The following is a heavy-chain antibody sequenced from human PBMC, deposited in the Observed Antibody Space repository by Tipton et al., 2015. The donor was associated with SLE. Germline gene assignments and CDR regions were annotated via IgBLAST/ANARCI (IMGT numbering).Heavy chain of an antibody. Sequence: SLRLSCVVSGFPVSSNYMIWVRQAPGRGLEWVSVIYPSGSPYLADSVKGRFTISRDNSDNTLYLQMSSLRAEDTAVYYCARAIKPITVFGTYYMDVWGKGSTVTVSS. CDR1: GFPVSSNY. V-gene: IGHV3-53*01. D-gene: IGHD3-3*01. CDR2: IYPSGSP. J-gene: IGHJ6*03. CDR3: ARAIKPITVFGTYYMDV.